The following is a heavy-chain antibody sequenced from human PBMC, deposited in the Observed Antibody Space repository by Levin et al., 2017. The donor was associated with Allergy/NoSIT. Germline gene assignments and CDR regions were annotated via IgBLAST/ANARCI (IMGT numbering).Heavy chain of an antibody. Sequence: GGSLRLSCSASGFTFSSYAMHWVRQAPGKGLEYVSAISSNGGSTYYADSVKGRFTISRDNSKNTLYLQMSSLRAEDTAVYYCVKFRDIVVVPAAIWVGGDYWGQGTLVTVSS. J-gene: IGHJ4*02. V-gene: IGHV3-64D*06. CDR1: GFTFSSYA. CDR3: VKFRDIVVVPAAIWVGGDY. CDR2: ISSNGGST. D-gene: IGHD2-2*01.